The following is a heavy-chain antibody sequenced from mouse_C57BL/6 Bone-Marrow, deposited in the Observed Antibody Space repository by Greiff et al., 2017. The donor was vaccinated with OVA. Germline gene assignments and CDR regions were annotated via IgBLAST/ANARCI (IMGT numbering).Heavy chain of an antibody. J-gene: IGHJ2*01. V-gene: IGHV3-6*01. CDR1: GYSITSGYY. Sequence: ESGPGLVKPSQSLSLTCSVTGYSITSGYYWNWIRQFPGNKLEWMGYISYDGSNNYNPSLKNRISITRDTSKNQFFLKLNSVTTEDTATYYCARGALGPYYFDYWGQGTTLTVSS. CDR2: ISYDGSN. D-gene: IGHD4-1*01. CDR3: ARGALGPYYFDY.